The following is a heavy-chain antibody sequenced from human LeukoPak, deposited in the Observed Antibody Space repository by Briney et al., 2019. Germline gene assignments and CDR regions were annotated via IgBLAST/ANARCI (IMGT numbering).Heavy chain of an antibody. CDR3: ARDYPRYSSYPRTFDY. D-gene: IGHD6-13*01. Sequence: ASVKVSCKVSGYSFTSYALNWVRQAPGQGLEWMGWINTNTGNPTYAQGSTGRFVLSLDTSASTAYLQISSLKAEDTAVYYCARDYPRYSSYPRTFDYWGQGTLVTVSS. V-gene: IGHV7-4-1*02. CDR1: GYSFTSYA. CDR2: INTNTGNP. J-gene: IGHJ4*02.